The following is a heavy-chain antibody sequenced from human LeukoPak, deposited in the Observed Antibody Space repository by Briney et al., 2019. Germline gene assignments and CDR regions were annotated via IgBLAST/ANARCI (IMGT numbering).Heavy chain of an antibody. J-gene: IGHJ4*02. CDR1: GGTFSSYA. V-gene: IGHV1-69*13. CDR3: ARVSDLWFGLDY. D-gene: IGHD3-10*01. Sequence: GASVKVSCKVSGGTFSSYAISWVRQAHGQGIEWEGGILPIFGTTNYAQKCQGRVTITADESTSTAYVEVSRLMSEDTAGYYCARVSDLWFGLDYWGQETLVTVSS. CDR2: ILPIFGTT.